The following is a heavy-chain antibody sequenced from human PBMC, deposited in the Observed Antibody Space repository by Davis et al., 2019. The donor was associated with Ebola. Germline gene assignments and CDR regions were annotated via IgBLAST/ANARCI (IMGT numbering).Heavy chain of an antibody. CDR3: ARVTMVRGVITPGWFDP. Sequence: SETLSLTCTVSGGSISGGGNYWSWIRQHPGKGLEWIGYIYYSGSTYYNPSLKSRVTISVDTSKNQFSLKLSSVTAADTAVYYCARVTMVRGVITPGWFDPWGQGTLVTVSS. J-gene: IGHJ5*02. V-gene: IGHV4-31*03. CDR1: GGSISGGGNY. CDR2: IYYSGST. D-gene: IGHD3-10*01.